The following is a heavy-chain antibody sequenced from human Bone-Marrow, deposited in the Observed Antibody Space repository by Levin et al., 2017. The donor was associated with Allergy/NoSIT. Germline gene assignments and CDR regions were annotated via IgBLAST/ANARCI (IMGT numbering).Heavy chain of an antibody. V-gene: IGHV3-72*01. J-gene: IGHJ6*02. Sequence: SGFTFNDHYIDWVRQAPGKGLEWVGRVTNTGDCDTTKYAASMKGRFTISRDDSKNSVFLQMNSLKTEDTAVYYCADLGRSHGLDVWGQGTTVTVSS. CDR3: ADLGRSHGLDV. D-gene: IGHD3-16*01. CDR1: GFTFNDHY. CDR2: VTNTGDCDTT.